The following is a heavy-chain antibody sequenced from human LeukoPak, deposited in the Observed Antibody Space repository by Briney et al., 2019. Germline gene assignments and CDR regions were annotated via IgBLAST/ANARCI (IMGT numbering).Heavy chain of an antibody. V-gene: IGHV4-59*12. CDR3: AREPASYYYYMDV. D-gene: IGHD2-2*01. CDR2: IYYIGTT. Sequence: PPETLSLTCTVSGGSLSTYYWSWSRQPPRRGLEWIGYIYYIGTTTSNPSLKRRAPIPVDTSKNQFSLKLSSVTAADTAVYYCAREPASYYYYMDVWGKGTTVTISS. J-gene: IGHJ6*03. CDR1: GGSLSTYY.